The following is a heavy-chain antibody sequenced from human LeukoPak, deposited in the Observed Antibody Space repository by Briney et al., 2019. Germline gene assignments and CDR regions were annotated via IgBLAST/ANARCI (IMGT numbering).Heavy chain of an antibody. CDR1: GFTFSSYS. D-gene: IGHD1-1*01. J-gene: IGHJ4*02. CDR3: ARDIGSGTTGTTGVLVN. CDR2: ISSSSSTI. V-gene: IGHV3-48*01. Sequence: QPGESLRLSCAASGFTFSSYSMNWVRQAPGKGLEWVSYISSSSSTIYYEDSVKSRFTISRDNAKNSLDLQINSLRAEDTAVYYCARDIGSGTTGTTGVLVNWGQGTLVTVSS.